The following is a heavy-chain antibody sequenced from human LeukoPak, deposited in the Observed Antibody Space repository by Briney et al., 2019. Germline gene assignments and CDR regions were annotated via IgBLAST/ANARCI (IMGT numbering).Heavy chain of an antibody. CDR3: ARATVEMATICDY. J-gene: IGHJ4*02. D-gene: IGHD5-24*01. CDR2: ISYDGSNK. Sequence: GGSLRLSCAASGFTFSSYAMHWVRQAPGKGLEWVAVISYDGSNKYNAESVKGRFTISRDNSKNTLYLQMNSLRAEDTAVYYCARATVEMATICDYWGQGTLVTVSS. CDR1: GFTFSSYA. V-gene: IGHV3-30-3*01.